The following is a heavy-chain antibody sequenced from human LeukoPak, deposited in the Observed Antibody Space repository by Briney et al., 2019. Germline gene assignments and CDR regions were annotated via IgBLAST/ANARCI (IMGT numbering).Heavy chain of an antibody. CDR3: FLAAAGIFDY. V-gene: IGHV1-46*01. CDR1: GYTFTSYY. D-gene: IGHD6-13*01. CDR2: INPSGGST. Sequence: ASVKVSCKASGYTFTSYYMHWVRQAPGQGLEWMGIINPSGGSTSYAQKFQGKVTMARDTSTSTVYMELSSLRSEDTAVYYCFLAAAGIFDYWGQGTLSPSPQ. J-gene: IGHJ4*02.